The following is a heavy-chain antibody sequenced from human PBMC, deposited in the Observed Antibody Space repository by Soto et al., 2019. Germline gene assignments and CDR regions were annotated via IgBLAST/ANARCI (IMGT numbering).Heavy chain of an antibody. J-gene: IGHJ6*02. V-gene: IGHV3-74*01. Sequence: GGSLRLSCTPPRFTFGSYWMHWVRQAPGKGLVWVSDINVDGTETWYADSVKGRFTIARDNDKKTLYLHMTGLRVNDTGVYYCARDKEVLLKNYGMAVWGQGTTDTVSS. CDR2: INVDGTET. CDR3: ARDKEVLLKNYGMAV. CDR1: RFTFGSYW.